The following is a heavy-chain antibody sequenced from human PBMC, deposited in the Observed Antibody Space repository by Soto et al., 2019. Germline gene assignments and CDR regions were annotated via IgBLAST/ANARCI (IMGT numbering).Heavy chain of an antibody. CDR1: GGSVSSGSYY. V-gene: IGHV4-61*01. J-gene: IGHJ5*02. D-gene: IGHD6-6*01. CDR2: IYYSGST. Sequence: ETLSLTCTVSGGSVSSGSYYWSWIRQPPGKGLEWIGYIYYSGSTNYNPSLKSRVTISVDTSKNQFSLKLSSVTAADTAVYYCARGGAARKGWFDPWGQGTLVTVSS. CDR3: ARGGAARKGWFDP.